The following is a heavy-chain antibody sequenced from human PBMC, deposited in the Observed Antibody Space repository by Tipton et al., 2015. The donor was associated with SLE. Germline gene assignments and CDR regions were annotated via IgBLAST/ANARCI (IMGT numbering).Heavy chain of an antibody. CDR1: GFTFSSYE. CDR3: ARGMVGAAGYFDY. V-gene: IGHV3-48*03. J-gene: IGHJ4*02. CDR2: ISSSGSTI. Sequence: SLRLSCAASGFTFSSYEMNWVRQAPGKGLEWVSYISSSGSTIYYADSVKGRFTISRDNAKNSLYLQMNSLRAEDTAVYYCARGMVGAAGYFDYWGQGTLVTVSS. D-gene: IGHD6-13*01.